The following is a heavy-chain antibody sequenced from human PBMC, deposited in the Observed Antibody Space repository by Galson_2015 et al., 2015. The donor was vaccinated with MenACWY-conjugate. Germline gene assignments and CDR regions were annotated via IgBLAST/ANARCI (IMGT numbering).Heavy chain of an antibody. CDR2: ISRSSSYI. D-gene: IGHD2-21*02. V-gene: IGHV3-21*01. CDR3: ARDPLEVVVVTAIDNL. CDR1: GFTFSSYS. J-gene: IGHJ5*02. Sequence: SLRLSCAASGFTFSSYSMNWVRQAPGKGLEWVSSISRSSSYIYYADSVKGRFTISRDNAKNSLYLQMNGLRAEDTAVYYCARDPLEVVVVTAIDNLWGQGTLVTVSS.